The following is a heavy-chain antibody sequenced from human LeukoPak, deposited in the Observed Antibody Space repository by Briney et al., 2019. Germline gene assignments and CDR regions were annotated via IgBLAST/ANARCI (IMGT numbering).Heavy chain of an antibody. V-gene: IGHV3-53*04. CDR1: GFTVSSNY. D-gene: IGHD4-17*01. J-gene: IGHJ3*02. Sequence: TGGSLRLSCAASGFTVSSNYMSWVRQAPGKGLEWVSVIYSGGSTYYADSVRGRFTISRHNSKNTLYLQMNSLRAEDTAVYYYARAKVTIARRGVGAFDIWGQGTMVTVSS. CDR3: ARAKVTIARRGVGAFDI. CDR2: IYSGGST.